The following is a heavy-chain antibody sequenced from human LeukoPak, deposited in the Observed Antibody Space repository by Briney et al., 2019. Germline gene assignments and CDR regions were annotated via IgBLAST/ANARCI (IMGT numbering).Heavy chain of an antibody. V-gene: IGHV1-18*04. CDR2: ISPYNGNT. CDR3: ARGWYEDAFDI. D-gene: IGHD2-15*01. Sequence: GASVKVSCKASGYTFTSYYMHWLRQAPGQGLEWMGWISPYNGNTNYAQKFQGRVTMTTDTSTSTAYMELRSLRSDDTAVYYCARGWYEDAFDIWGQGTMVTVSS. J-gene: IGHJ3*02. CDR1: GYTFTSYY.